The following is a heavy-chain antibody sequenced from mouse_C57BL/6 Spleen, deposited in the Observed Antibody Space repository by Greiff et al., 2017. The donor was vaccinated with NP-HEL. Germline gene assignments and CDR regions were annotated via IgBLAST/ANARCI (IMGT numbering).Heavy chain of an antibody. CDR3: ARRSNYEGYAMDY. CDR1: GFTFSDYG. V-gene: IGHV5-17*01. D-gene: IGHD2-5*01. CDR2: ISSGSSTI. Sequence: EVQLVESGGGLVKPGGSLKLSCAASGFTFSDYGMHWVRQAPEKGLEWVAYISSGSSTIYYADTVKGRVTFSRDNAKNTLFLQMTSLRSEDTAMYYCARRSNYEGYAMDYWGQGTSVTVSS. J-gene: IGHJ4*01.